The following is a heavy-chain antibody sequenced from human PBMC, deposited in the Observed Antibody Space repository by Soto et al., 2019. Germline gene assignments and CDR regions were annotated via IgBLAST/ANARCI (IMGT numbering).Heavy chain of an antibody. CDR2: INHSGST. CDR3: ARVINPGSYVWGSYRPKFDP. CDR1: GGSFSGYY. J-gene: IGHJ5*02. D-gene: IGHD3-16*02. Sequence: QVQLQQWGAGLLKPSETLSLTCAVYGGSFSGYYWSWIRQPPGKGLEWIGEINHSGSTNYNPSLKSRVTISVDTSKNQCSLKLSSVTAADTAVYYCARVINPGSYVWGSYRPKFDPWGQGTLVTVSS. V-gene: IGHV4-34*01.